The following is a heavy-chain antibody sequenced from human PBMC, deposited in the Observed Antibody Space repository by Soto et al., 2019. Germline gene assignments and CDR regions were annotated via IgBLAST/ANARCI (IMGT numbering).Heavy chain of an antibody. CDR2: ISGTGGST. CDR1: GFTFNNYA. CDR3: AKDRLGGNFDY. Sequence: EVQLLDSGGGLVQPGGSLRLSCAASGFTFNNYAMNWVRQAPGKGLEWAATISGTGGSTYYADSVKGRFTISRDNSKNTLYLQMNSLRVEDTAVYYCAKDRLGGNFDYWGQGTQVTVSS. V-gene: IGHV3-23*01. J-gene: IGHJ4*02.